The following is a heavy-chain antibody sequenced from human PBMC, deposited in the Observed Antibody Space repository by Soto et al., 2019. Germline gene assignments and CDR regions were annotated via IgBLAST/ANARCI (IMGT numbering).Heavy chain of an antibody. CDR2: ILPFFGTA. D-gene: IGHD3-10*01. J-gene: IGHJ3*01. CDR1: GGGFRREA. CDR3: ARGHEFGCNSDAFDV. Sequence: QVQLVQSGAEVKKPGSSVKVSCKASGGGFRREAINWVRQAPGQGPEWMGGILPFFGTADYAQKFQGRVTLAADVSTTTVYMELSSLRFEDTAVYYCARGHEFGCNSDAFDVWGQGTMVIVSS. V-gene: IGHV1-69*12.